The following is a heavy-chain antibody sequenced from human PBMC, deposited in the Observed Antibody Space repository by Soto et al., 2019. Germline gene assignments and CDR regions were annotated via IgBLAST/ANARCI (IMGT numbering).Heavy chain of an antibody. J-gene: IGHJ5*02. CDR1: GFTFRSYV. CDR3: ARWGTTGGLDV. Sequence: QVQLVGSGGGVVQPGTSLRLSCVGSGFTFRSYVIHWVRQAPGKGLEWVALTSYDGSNNFYDDSVKGRFTISRHNSRNTVELQMDSLKFEDTALYYCARWGTTGGLDVWGQGTLVSVSS. V-gene: IGHV3-33*05. D-gene: IGHD3-16*01. CDR2: TSYDGSNN.